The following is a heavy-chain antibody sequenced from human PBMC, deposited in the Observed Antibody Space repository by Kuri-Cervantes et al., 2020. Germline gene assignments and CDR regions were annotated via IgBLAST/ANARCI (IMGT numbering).Heavy chain of an antibody. CDR2: IWYDGSSK. CDR1: GFTFSSYG. Sequence: GGSLRLSCAASGFTFSSYGMHWVRQAPGKGLEWVAVIWYDGSSKYYADSVKGRFTISRDNSKNTLYLQMNSLRAEDTAVYYCAKDRIAAAGNYFDYWGQGTLVTVSS. CDR3: AKDRIAAAGNYFDY. D-gene: IGHD6-13*01. V-gene: IGHV3-30*02. J-gene: IGHJ4*02.